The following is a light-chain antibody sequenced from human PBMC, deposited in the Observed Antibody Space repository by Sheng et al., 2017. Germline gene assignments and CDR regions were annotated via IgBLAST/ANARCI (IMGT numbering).Light chain of an antibody. CDR1: QNIDSR. CDR2: EAS. V-gene: IGKV1-5*03. Sequence: DIPMTQSPSALSASVGDRVTITCRASQNIDSRLAWYQQKPGKAPNLLISEASSLEDGVPSRFSGSGSGTDFTLTISSLQPDDFATYYCQHYRSYXRDFGQGTKVEIK. CDR3: QHYRSYXRD. J-gene: IGKJ2*01.